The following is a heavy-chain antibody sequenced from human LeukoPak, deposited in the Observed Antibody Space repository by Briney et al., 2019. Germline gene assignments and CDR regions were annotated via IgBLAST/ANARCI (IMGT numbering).Heavy chain of an antibody. CDR1: GGSISSYY. Sequence: SETLSLTCTVSGGSISSYYWSWIRQPPGKGLEWIGYIYYSGSTNYNPSLKSRVTISVDTSKNQFSLRLSSVTAADTAVYYCARDRATLDYWGQGTLVTVSS. V-gene: IGHV4-59*01. J-gene: IGHJ4*02. CDR3: ARDRATLDY. CDR2: IYYSGST. D-gene: IGHD1-26*01.